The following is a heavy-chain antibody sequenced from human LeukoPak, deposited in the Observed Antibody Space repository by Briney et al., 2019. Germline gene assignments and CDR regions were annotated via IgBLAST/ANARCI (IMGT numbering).Heavy chain of an antibody. CDR1: GYTFTSYG. J-gene: IGHJ4*02. V-gene: IGHV1-18*04. CDR3: ARGPSTKYQLLSDY. D-gene: IGHD2-2*01. Sequence: ASVKVSCKASGYTFTSYGISWVRQAPGQGLEWMGWISAYNGNTNYAQKLQGRVTMTTDTSTSTAYMELRSLRSDNTAVYYCARGPSTKYQLLSDYWGQGTLVTVSS. CDR2: ISAYNGNT.